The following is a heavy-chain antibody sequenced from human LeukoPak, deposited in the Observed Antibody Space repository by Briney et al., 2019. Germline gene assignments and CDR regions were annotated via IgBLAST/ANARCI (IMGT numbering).Heavy chain of an antibody. J-gene: IGHJ4*02. D-gene: IGHD3-22*01. CDR2: IYYSGST. Sequence: KPSQTLSLTCTVSGGSISSGDHYWSWIRQHPGKGLEWIGYIYYSGSTYYNPSLKSRVTISVDTSKNQFSLKLSSVTAADTAVYYCARESPKGNYYDSSGYYPVFDYWGQGTLVTVSS. CDR3: ARESPKGNYYDSSGYYPVFDY. CDR1: GGSISSGDHY. V-gene: IGHV4-31*03.